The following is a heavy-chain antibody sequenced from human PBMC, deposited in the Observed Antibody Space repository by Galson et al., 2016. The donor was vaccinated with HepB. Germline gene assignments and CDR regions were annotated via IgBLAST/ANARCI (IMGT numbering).Heavy chain of an antibody. D-gene: IGHD2-8*01. V-gene: IGHV1-18*04. CDR2: ISGYSGNT. J-gene: IGHJ4*02. CDR3: AGGGKGGYCTKGVCLSFAY. Sequence: SVKVSCKASGYTFSSYSITWVRQAPGQGLEWMGWISGYSGNTNYAQKLQDRVTMTTDTSTNTAYMELRSLRSDDTAVYYCAGGGKGGYCTKGVCLSFAYWGQGTLVTVSS. CDR1: GYTFSSYS.